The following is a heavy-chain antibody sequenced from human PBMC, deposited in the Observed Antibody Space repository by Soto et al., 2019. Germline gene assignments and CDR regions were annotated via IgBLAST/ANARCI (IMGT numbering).Heavy chain of an antibody. D-gene: IGHD3-22*01. V-gene: IGHV4-34*01. CDR2: INHSGST. Sequence: QVQVQQWGAGLLKPSETLSLTCAVYGGSFSGYYWSWIRQPPGKGLEWIGEINHSGSTSYNPSLKSRVTMSGDTSKNEFSLKLTSVTAAEKGVYYCARRVDHYDSSGDANDIWGQGTMVTVSS. CDR3: ARRVDHYDSSGDANDI. CDR1: GGSFSGYY. J-gene: IGHJ3*02.